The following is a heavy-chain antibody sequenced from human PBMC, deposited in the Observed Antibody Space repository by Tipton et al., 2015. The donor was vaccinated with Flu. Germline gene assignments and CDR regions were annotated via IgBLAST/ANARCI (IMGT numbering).Heavy chain of an antibody. CDR1: GYTFTGYY. Sequence: QLVQSGAEVKKPGASVKVSCKASGYTFTGYYMHWVRQAPGQGLEWMGWINPNSGGTNYAQKFQGRVTMTRDTSISTAYMELSRLRSDDTAVYYCARDQGTNCGGDCSNKMLEYAFDIWGQGTMVTVSS. J-gene: IGHJ3*02. V-gene: IGHV1-2*02. CDR2: INPNSGGT. CDR3: ARDQGTNCGGDCSNKMLEYAFDI. D-gene: IGHD2-21*02.